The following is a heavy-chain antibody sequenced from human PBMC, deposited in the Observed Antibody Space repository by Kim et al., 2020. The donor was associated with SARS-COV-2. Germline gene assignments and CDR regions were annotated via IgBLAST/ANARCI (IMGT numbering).Heavy chain of an antibody. D-gene: IGHD6-19*01. CDR2: INTNTGNP. J-gene: IGHJ5*02. CDR1: GYTFTSYA. Sequence: ASVKVSCKASGYTFTSYAMNWVRQAPGQGLEWMGWINTNTGNPTYAQGFTGRFVFSLDTSVSTAYLQISSLKVEDTAVYYCARRIAVAGTYNWFDPWGQGTLVTVSS. CDR3: ARRIAVAGTYNWFDP. V-gene: IGHV7-4-1*02.